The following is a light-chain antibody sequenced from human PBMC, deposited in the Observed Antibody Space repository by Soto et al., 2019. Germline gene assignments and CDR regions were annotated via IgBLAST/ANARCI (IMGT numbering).Light chain of an antibody. V-gene: IGLV2-14*01. CDR3: SSYTSSTTRGIYV. CDR1: SSDVGGYNS. CDR2: EVS. Sequence: QSALTQPASVSGSPGQSITISCTGTSSDVGGYNSVSWYQQHPGKAPKLLIYEVSNRPSGVSNRFSGSKSGNTASLTISGLQADDEADYYCSSYTSSTTRGIYVFGTGTKLTVL. J-gene: IGLJ1*01.